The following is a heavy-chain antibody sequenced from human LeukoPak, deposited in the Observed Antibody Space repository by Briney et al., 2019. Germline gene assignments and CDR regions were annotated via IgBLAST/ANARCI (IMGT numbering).Heavy chain of an antibody. Sequence: PSQTLSLTCTVSGGSISSGDYYWSWIRQPPGKGLEWIGYIYYSGSTYYNPSLKSRITISVDTSKRQFSLRLSSVSAADTAVYYCARDATAGNFDYWGQGTLVTVSS. CDR2: IYYSGST. J-gene: IGHJ4*02. CDR3: ARDATAGNFDY. D-gene: IGHD6-13*01. V-gene: IGHV4-30-4*01. CDR1: GGSISSGDYY.